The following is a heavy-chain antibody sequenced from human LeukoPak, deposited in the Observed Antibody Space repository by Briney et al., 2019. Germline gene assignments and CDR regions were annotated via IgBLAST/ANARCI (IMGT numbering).Heavy chain of an antibody. V-gene: IGHV4-34*01. CDR3: ARGDAPHRGSGYYYGGVHH. D-gene: IGHD3-22*01. CDR2: INHSGST. CDR1: GRSFSGYC. J-gene: IGHJ1*01. Sequence: PSETLSPTCAVYGRSFSGYCWSWIRQPPGKGLEWIGEINHSGSTNYNPSLTRRVTISVDTSKNQFSPKLSSVTAADTAVYYCARGDAPHRGSGYYYGGVHHWGQGTLVTVSS.